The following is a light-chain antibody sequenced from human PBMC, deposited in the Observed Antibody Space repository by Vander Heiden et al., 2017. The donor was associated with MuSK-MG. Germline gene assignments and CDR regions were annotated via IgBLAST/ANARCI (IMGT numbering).Light chain of an antibody. CDR1: QSISSY. Sequence: DIQMTQSPSSLSASVGDRVTITCRASQSISSYLNWYQQKPGKAPKLLIYAASSLQSGVPSRLSGSGSGTDFTLTISRLQPEDFATYYCQQSYSTPLTVGGGTKVEIK. CDR3: QQSYSTPLT. V-gene: IGKV1-39*01. CDR2: AAS. J-gene: IGKJ4*01.